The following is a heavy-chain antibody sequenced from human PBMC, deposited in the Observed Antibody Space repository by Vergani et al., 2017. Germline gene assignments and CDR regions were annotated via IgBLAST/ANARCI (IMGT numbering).Heavy chain of an antibody. CDR2: IWYDGSNK. CDR1: GFTFSSYG. Sequence: QVQLVESGGGVVQPGRSLRLSCAASGFTFSSYGMHWVRQAPGKGLEWVAVIWYDGSNKYYADSVKGRFTISRDNAKNSLYLQMNSLRAEDTALYYCAKGDYVWGSYRYFGDYWGQGTLVTVSS. D-gene: IGHD3-16*02. CDR3: AKGDYVWGSYRYFGDY. J-gene: IGHJ4*02. V-gene: IGHV3-33*03.